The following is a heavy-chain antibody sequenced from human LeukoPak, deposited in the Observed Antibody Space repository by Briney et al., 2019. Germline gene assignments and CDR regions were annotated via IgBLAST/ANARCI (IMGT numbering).Heavy chain of an antibody. J-gene: IGHJ4*02. CDR2: ISAYNGNT. Sequence: GASVKVSCKASGYTFTSYGISWVRQAPGQGLEWMGWISAYNGNTNYAQKLQGRVTMTTDTSTSTAYMELRSLRSDDTAVYYCARDPLYCSGGSCYPKYYFDYSGQGTLVTVSS. V-gene: IGHV1-18*01. CDR1: GYTFTSYG. D-gene: IGHD2-15*01. CDR3: ARDPLYCSGGSCYPKYYFDY.